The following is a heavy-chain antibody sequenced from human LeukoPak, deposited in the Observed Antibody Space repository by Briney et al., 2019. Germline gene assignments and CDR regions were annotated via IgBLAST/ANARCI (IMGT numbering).Heavy chain of an antibody. J-gene: IGHJ4*02. CDR1: GGSFNDYF. Sequence: PSETLSLTCAVYGGSFNDYFWSWIRQPPGNGLEWIGSISYSGSTYQNPSLKSRVTISVDTSKNQCSLKLNSVTAADTAVYYCARKVAYYYDSSGYYYEDWGQGTLVTVSS. CDR2: ISYSGST. CDR3: ARKVAYYYDSSGYYYED. V-gene: IGHV4-34*01. D-gene: IGHD3-22*01.